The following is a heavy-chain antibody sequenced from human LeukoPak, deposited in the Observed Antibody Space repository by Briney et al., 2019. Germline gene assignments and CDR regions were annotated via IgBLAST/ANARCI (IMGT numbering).Heavy chain of an antibody. CDR2: IWYDGSNK. D-gene: IGHD3-10*01. V-gene: IGHV3-33*01. Sequence: GGSLRLSCAASGFTFSSYGMHWVRQAPGKGVEWVAVIWYDGSNKYYADSVKGRFTISRDNSKNTLYLQMNSLRAEDTAVYYCARDSLWFGTTGFDPWGQGTLVTVSS. J-gene: IGHJ5*02. CDR3: ARDSLWFGTTGFDP. CDR1: GFTFSSYG.